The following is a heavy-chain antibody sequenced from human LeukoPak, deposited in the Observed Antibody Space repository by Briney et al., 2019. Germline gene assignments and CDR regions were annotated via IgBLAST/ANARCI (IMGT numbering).Heavy chain of an antibody. J-gene: IGHJ4*02. Sequence: SETLSLTCTVSGGSISSYYWSWIRQPAGKGLEWIGRIYTSGSTNYNPSLKSRVTMSVDTSKNQFSLKLTSVTAADTAVYYCARVKDCGGDRYSVDYWGQGTLVTVSS. CDR3: ARVKDCGGDRYSVDY. CDR2: IYTSGST. CDR1: GGSISSYY. V-gene: IGHV4-4*07. D-gene: IGHD2-21*02.